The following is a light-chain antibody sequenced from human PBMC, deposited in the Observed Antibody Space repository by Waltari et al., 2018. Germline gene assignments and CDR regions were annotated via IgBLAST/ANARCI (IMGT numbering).Light chain of an antibody. Sequence: QSVLTQPPSASGTPGQAVTISCSGSSSNTGSNTVSWYQQLPGTPPKLLIYTNHQRPSGVPDRFSGSKSGTSASLAISGLQSEDEADYYCAAWDDSLNGRVFGGGTKVTVL. J-gene: IGLJ3*02. CDR3: AAWDDSLNGRV. CDR1: SSNTGSNT. V-gene: IGLV1-44*01. CDR2: TNH.